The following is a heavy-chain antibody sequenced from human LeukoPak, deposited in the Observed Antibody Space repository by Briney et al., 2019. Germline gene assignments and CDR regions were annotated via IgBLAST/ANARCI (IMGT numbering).Heavy chain of an antibody. D-gene: IGHD3-22*01. CDR3: AKDGDDSIDY. Sequence: HSGGSLRLSCAASGFTFSSYAMSWVRQAPGKGLEWVSAISGSGGSTYYADSVKGRFTISRDNSRDTLYLQMNSLRAEDTAVYYCAKDGDDSIDYWGQGTLVTVSS. V-gene: IGHV3-23*01. J-gene: IGHJ4*02. CDR1: GFTFSSYA. CDR2: ISGSGGST.